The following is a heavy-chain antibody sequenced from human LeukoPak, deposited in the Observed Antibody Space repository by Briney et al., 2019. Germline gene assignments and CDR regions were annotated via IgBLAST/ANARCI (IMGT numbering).Heavy chain of an antibody. CDR1: LDSTTSNF. D-gene: IGHD3-10*01. CDR3: AIIRYNYGSVFPY. CDR2: IHRSGSP. J-gene: IGHJ4*02. V-gene: IGHV4-4*02. Sequence: SETLSLTCTVSLDSTTSNFWSWVRQPPGKGLEWIGEIHRSGSPNYNPSLQSRVTISIDRSRNQIALELSSVTAADTAVYYCAIIRYNYGSVFPYWGRGTLVTVSS.